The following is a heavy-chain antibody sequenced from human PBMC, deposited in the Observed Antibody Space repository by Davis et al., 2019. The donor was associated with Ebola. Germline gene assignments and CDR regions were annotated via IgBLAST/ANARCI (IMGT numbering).Heavy chain of an antibody. CDR1: GGSFTDYF. D-gene: IGHD5-18*01. V-gene: IGHV4-39*01. CDR3: ARQLWLQHLDY. J-gene: IGHJ4*02. Sequence: SETLSLTCAVYGGSFTDYFWSWIRQPPGKGLEWIGSIYYSGSTYYNPSLKSRVTISVDTSKNQFSLKLSSVTAADTAVYYCARQLWLQHLDYWGQGTLVTVSS. CDR2: IYYSGST.